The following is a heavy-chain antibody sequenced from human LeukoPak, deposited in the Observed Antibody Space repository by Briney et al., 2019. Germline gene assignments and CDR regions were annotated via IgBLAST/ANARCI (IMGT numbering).Heavy chain of an antibody. J-gene: IGHJ4*02. CDR2: ISSYNDNT. Sequence: ASVKVSCKASGYTFSNYGISWVRQAPGQGLEWMGWISSYNDNTNYAQKLQGRVTMTIDTSTSTAYMELRSLRSDDTAVYYCARTSVEYYFDYWGQGTLVTVSS. CDR1: GYTFSNYG. CDR3: ARTSVEYYFDY. V-gene: IGHV1-18*01.